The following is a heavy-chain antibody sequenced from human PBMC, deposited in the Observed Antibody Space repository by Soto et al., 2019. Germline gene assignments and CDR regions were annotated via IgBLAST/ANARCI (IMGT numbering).Heavy chain of an antibody. Sequence: GGSLRLSCAASGFTFSSYGMHWVRQAPGKGLEWVAVIWYDGSNKYYADSVKGRFTISRDNSKNTLYLQMNSLRAEDTAVYYCARDSSYGDYSRDAFDIWGQGTMVTVSS. CDR3: ARDSSYGDYSRDAFDI. D-gene: IGHD4-17*01. CDR2: IWYDGSNK. J-gene: IGHJ3*02. CDR1: GFTFSSYG. V-gene: IGHV3-33*01.